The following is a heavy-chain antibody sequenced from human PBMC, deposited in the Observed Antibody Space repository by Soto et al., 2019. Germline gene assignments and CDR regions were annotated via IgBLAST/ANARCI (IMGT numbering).Heavy chain of an antibody. CDR3: ARSKYDFWSGYYYPDY. Sequence: QVQLVESGGGVVQPGRSLRLSCAASGFSFSSYGMHWVRQAPGKGLEWLAVIWFDGSRKNHADSVKGRFTISRDNSKNTLYLQMNSLRAEDTAVYYCARSKYDFWSGYYYPDYWGQGTLVTVSS. D-gene: IGHD3-3*01. CDR2: IWFDGSRK. V-gene: IGHV3-33*01. J-gene: IGHJ4*02. CDR1: GFSFSSYG.